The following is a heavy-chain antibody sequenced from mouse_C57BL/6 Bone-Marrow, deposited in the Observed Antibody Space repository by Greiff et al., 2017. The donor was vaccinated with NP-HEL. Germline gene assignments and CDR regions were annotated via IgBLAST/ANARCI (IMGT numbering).Heavy chain of an antibody. CDR1: GYTFTSYW. CDR3: ASYGSSPLYYFDY. CDR2: IYPGSGST. Sequence: QVQLQQPGAELVKPGASVKMSCKASGYTFTSYWITWVKQRPGQGLEWIGDIYPGSGSTNYNEKFKSKATLTVDTSSSTAYMQLSSLTSEYSAVYYCASYGSSPLYYFDYWGQGTTLTVSS. J-gene: IGHJ2*01. V-gene: IGHV1-55*01. D-gene: IGHD1-1*01.